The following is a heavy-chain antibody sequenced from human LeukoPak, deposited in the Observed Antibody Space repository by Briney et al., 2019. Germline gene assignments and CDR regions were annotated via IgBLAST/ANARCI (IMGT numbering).Heavy chain of an antibody. CDR1: GYTFTGYY. CDR2: INPNSGGT. Sequence: ASVKVSCKVSGYTFTGYYMHWVRQAPGQGLEWMGWINPNSGGTNYAQKFQGWVTMTRDTSISTAYMELSRLRSDDTAVYYCAREDDSSSSWTYYFDYWGQGTLVTVSS. J-gene: IGHJ4*02. CDR3: AREDDSSSSWTYYFDY. D-gene: IGHD6-13*01. V-gene: IGHV1-2*04.